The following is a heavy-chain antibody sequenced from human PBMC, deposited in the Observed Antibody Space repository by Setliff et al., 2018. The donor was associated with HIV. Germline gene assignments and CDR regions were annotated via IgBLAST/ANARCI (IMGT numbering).Heavy chain of an antibody. V-gene: IGHV1-24*01. D-gene: IGHD3-22*01. CDR1: GYTLSELS. CDR3: ARWREDRRDFDY. J-gene: IGHJ4*02. CDR2: FDPADGET. Sequence: KVSGYTLSELSMHWVRQAPGKGLEWMGGFDPADGETIYAQQFQGRVTMTEDTSTDTAYMELRSLRSEDTAVYYCARWREDRRDFDYWGQGTLVTVS.